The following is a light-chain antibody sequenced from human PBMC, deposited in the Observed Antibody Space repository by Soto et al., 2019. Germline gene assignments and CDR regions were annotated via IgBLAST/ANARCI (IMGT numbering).Light chain of an antibody. CDR3: QQYNNWPQT. J-gene: IGKJ1*01. CDR2: GAS. Sequence: EIVLTQSPGTLSLSPGERATLSCRASQSVSSSYLAWYQQKPGQAPRLLMYGASTRATGIPARFSGSGSGTEFTLTISSLQSEDFAEYHCQQYNNWPQTFGRGTKVDIK. CDR1: QSVSSSY. V-gene: IGKV3-15*01.